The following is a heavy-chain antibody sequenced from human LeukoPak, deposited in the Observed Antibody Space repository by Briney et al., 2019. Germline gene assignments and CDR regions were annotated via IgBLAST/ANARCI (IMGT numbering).Heavy chain of an antibody. CDR3: ARAPPGYSSGWYWFDP. Sequence: PSETLSLTCTVSGVSISSSSDYWGWIRRPPGKGLEWIGSIYYSGSTYYNSSLKSRVTISVDTSKNQFSLKLRSVTAADTAVYYCARAPPGYSSGWYWFDPWGQGTLVAVSS. CDR2: IYYSGST. CDR1: GVSISSSSDY. J-gene: IGHJ5*02. D-gene: IGHD6-19*01. V-gene: IGHV4-39*07.